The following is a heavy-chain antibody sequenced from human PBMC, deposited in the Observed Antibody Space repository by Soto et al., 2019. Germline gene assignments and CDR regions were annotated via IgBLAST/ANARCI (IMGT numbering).Heavy chain of an antibody. CDR2: INPNSGGT. V-gene: IGHV1-2*02. J-gene: IGHJ6*02. CDR3: ARSLTEGYCTITGCYTRPLYGMDV. D-gene: IGHD2-2*02. Sequence: ASVKVSCKASGYTFSGYYIHWLRQAPGQGPEWMGWINPNSGGTNYAQKFQGRVTVTRDTPTSTAYMELSRLTSDDTAVYYCARSLTEGYCTITGCYTRPLYGMDVWGQGXTVTVYS. CDR1: GYTFSGYY.